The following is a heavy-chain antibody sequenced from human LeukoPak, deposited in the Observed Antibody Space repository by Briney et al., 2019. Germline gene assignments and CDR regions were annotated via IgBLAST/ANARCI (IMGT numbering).Heavy chain of an antibody. Sequence: GGSLRLSCAASGFTFSSTAMSWVRQAPEKGLEWVSAISGGGATTYYADSVKGRFTISRDNSKNTLYLQMNSLRVEDTAVYYCANHFLTSRRPINYWGQGTLVTVSS. J-gene: IGHJ4*02. D-gene: IGHD5-12*01. CDR1: GFTFSSTA. CDR3: ANHFLTSRRPINY. V-gene: IGHV3-23*01. CDR2: ISGGGATT.